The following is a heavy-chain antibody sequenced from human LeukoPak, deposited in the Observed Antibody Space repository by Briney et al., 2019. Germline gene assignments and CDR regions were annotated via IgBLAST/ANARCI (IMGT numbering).Heavy chain of an antibody. CDR2: ISYDGSNK. CDR3: AKGEYNTSPIDH. J-gene: IGHJ4*02. V-gene: IGHV3-30*04. D-gene: IGHD1-14*01. Sequence: GGSLRLSCAASGFTFSSYAMHWVRQAPGKGLEWVAVISYDGSNKYYADSVKGRFTISRDNAKNTLYLQMNSLRAEDTAVYYCAKGEYNTSPIDHWGQGTLVTVSS. CDR1: GFTFSSYA.